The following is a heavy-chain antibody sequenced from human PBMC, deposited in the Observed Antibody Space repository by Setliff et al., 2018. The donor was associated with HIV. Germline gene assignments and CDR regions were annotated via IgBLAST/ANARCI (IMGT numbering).Heavy chain of an antibody. Sequence: PSETLSLTCTVSGDSITSGGYFWSWIRQHPGKGLEWIGHIYYSGSATYNASLKSRVTMSVDRSKDQFSLRLTSVTAADTAVYYCARGGSAVLPLDYWGQGTPVTVSS. CDR2: IYYSGSA. CDR3: ARGGSAVLPLDY. D-gene: IGHD6-25*01. J-gene: IGHJ4*02. CDR1: GDSITSGGYF. V-gene: IGHV4-31*03.